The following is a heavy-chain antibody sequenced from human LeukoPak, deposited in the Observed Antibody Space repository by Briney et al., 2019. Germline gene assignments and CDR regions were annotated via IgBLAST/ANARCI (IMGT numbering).Heavy chain of an antibody. Sequence: GGSLRLSCAASGFTFDDYAMHWVRQAPGKGLEWVSGISWNSGSIGYADSVKGRFTISRDNAKNSLYLQLNSLRAEDTALYYCARDTHYYGSGSPAFDLWGRGTMVTVSS. V-gene: IGHV3-9*01. CDR3: ARDTHYYGSGSPAFDL. D-gene: IGHD3-10*01. J-gene: IGHJ3*01. CDR2: ISWNSGSI. CDR1: GFTFDDYA.